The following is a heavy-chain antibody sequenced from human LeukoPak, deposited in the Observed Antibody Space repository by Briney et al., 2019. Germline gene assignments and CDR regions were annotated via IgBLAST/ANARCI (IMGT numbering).Heavy chain of an antibody. V-gene: IGHV1-69*13. J-gene: IGHJ4*02. CDR2: IIPIFGTA. D-gene: IGHD3-10*01. Sequence: SVKVSCKASGGTFSSYAISWVRQAPGQGLEWMGGIIPIFGTANYAQKFQGRVTITADESTSTAYMELSSLRSEDTAVYYCARERTHLWFGEPVLTYYFDYWGQGTLVTVSS. CDR1: GGTFSSYA. CDR3: ARERTHLWFGEPVLTYYFDY.